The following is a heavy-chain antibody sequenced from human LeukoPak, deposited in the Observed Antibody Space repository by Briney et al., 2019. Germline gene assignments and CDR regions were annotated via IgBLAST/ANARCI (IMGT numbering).Heavy chain of an antibody. CDR1: GGSISSLY. V-gene: IGHV4-59*06. D-gene: IGHD2-15*01. CDR2: IYYSGST. Sequence: SETLSLTCSVSGGSISSLYWSWIRQHPGKGLEWIGYIYYSGSTYYNPSLKSRVTISVDTSKNQFSLKLSSVTAADTAVYYCARAGRPGYLFDYWGQGTLVTVSS. J-gene: IGHJ4*02. CDR3: ARAGRPGYLFDY.